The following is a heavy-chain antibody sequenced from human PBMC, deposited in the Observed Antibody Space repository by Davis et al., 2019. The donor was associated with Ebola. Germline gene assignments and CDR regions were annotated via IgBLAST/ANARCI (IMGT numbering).Heavy chain of an antibody. CDR1: GFTFSSYS. Sequence: GESLKISCAASGFTFSSYSMNWVRQAPGKGLEWVSYISSSSSTIYHADSVKGRFTISRDNAKNSLYLQMNSLRAEDTAVYYCAGSAGVFDYWGQGTLVTVSS. CDR3: AGSAGVFDY. V-gene: IGHV3-48*04. CDR2: ISSSSSTI. D-gene: IGHD7-27*01. J-gene: IGHJ4*02.